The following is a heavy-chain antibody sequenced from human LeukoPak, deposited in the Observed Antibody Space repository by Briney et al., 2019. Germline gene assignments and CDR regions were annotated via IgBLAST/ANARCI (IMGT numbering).Heavy chain of an antibody. CDR1: GFTFSSYA. J-gene: IGHJ4*02. CDR2: ISYDGSNK. V-gene: IGHV3-30*04. Sequence: GRSLRLSCAASGFTFSSYAMHWVRQAPGKGLEWVAVISYDGSNKYYADSVKGRFTISRDNSKNTLYLQMNSLRAEDTAVYYCARAPRGSSSWYYFDYWGQGTLVTVSS. D-gene: IGHD6-13*01. CDR3: ARAPRGSSSWYYFDY.